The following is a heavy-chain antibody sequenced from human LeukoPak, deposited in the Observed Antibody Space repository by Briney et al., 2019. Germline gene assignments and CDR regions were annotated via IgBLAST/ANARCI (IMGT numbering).Heavy chain of an antibody. D-gene: IGHD6-6*01. V-gene: IGHV4-34*01. CDR2: INHSGST. J-gene: IGHJ4*02. CDR3: ARHFAYSSSSYFDY. Sequence: PSETLSLTCAVYGGSFSGYYWSWIRQPPGKGLEWIGEINHSGSTKYNPSLKSRVTISVDTSKNQFSLKLRSVTAADTAVYYCARHFAYSSSSYFDYWGQGSLVTVSS. CDR1: GGSFSGYY.